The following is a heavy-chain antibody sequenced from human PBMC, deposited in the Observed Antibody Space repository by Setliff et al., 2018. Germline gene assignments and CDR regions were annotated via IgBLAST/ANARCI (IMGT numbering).Heavy chain of an antibody. J-gene: IGHJ3*02. CDR2: INPSSGRT. Sequence: ASVKVSCKASGYTFTSHYMHWVRQAPGLGLEWMGTINPSSGRTSYAQKFQGRVTMTRDTPTSTVYMDMSRLRSEDTAVYYCARDVFPYHYEGAFDIWGQGTMVTVSS. V-gene: IGHV1-46*01. CDR1: GYTFTSHY. CDR3: ARDVFPYHYEGAFDI. D-gene: IGHD3-22*01.